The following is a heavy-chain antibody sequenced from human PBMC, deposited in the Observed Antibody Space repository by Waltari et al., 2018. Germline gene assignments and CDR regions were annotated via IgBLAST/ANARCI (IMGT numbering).Heavy chain of an antibody. V-gene: IGHV1-69*05. CDR3: ARDEGGYDWGLFDN. CDR2: IIPIFGTA. J-gene: IGHJ4*02. Sequence: QVQLVQSGAEVKKPGSSVKVSCKASGGTFSSYAISWVRQAPGQGLEWMGGIIPIFGTANYAQKFKGRVTITTDESTSTAYRELGSRRAEDTAVYYCARDEGGYDWGLFDNWGQGTLVTVSS. CDR1: GGTFSSYA. D-gene: IGHD5-12*01.